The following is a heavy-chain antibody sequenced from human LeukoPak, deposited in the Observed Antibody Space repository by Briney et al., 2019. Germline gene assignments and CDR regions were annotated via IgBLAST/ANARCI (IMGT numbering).Heavy chain of an antibody. CDR2: ISGSGGST. V-gene: IGHV3-23*01. D-gene: IGHD3-22*01. J-gene: IGHJ4*02. CDR1: GITLSNYG. CDR3: AKRGVVIRVILVGFHKEAYYFDS. Sequence: QPGGSLRLSCAVSGITLSNYGMSWVRPAPGKGLEWVAGISGSGGSTNYADSVKGRFTISRDNPKNTLYLQMNILRAEDTAVYFCAKRGVVIRVILVGFHKEAYYFDSWGQGALVTVSS.